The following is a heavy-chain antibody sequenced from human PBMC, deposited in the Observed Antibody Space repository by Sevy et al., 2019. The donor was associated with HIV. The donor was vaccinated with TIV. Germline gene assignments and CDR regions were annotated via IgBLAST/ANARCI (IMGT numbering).Heavy chain of an antibody. D-gene: IGHD3-22*01. CDR1: GGSISSYY. CDR3: ASEGPSYYDRSGYYRFDY. J-gene: IGHJ4*02. CDR2: FYYSGKN. Sequence: SETLSLTCSVSGGSISSYYWSWIRQPPGKGLEWIGSFYYSGKNIYSPSFKSRVTISVDTSKNQFSLKLRSVTAADTAVYYCASEGPSYYDRSGYYRFDYWGQGTLVTVSS. V-gene: IGHV4-59*01.